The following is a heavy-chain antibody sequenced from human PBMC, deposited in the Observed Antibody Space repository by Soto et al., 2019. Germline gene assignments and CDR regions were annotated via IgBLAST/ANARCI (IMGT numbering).Heavy chain of an antibody. V-gene: IGHV3-21*04. J-gene: IGHJ4*02. D-gene: IGHD3-22*01. CDR2: ISSGSSYI. Sequence: PGGSLRLSCAASGFTFSSYSMNWVRQAPGKGLEWVSSISSGSSYIYYADSVKGRFTISRDNSKNTLYLQMNSLRAEDTAVYYCAKDLWYYYDSSGPFDYWGQGTLVTVSS. CDR1: GFTFSSYS. CDR3: AKDLWYYYDSSGPFDY.